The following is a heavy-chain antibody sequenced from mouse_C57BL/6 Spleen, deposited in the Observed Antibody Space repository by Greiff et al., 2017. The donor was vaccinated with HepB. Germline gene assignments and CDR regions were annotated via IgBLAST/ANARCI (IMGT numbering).Heavy chain of an antibody. CDR3: TYGFAWFAY. J-gene: IGHJ3*01. CDR2: IDPENGDT. D-gene: IGHD2-2*01. Sequence: VQLQQSGAELVRPGASVKLSCTASGFNIKDDYMHWVKQRPERGLEWIGWIDPENGDTEYASKFQGKATITADTSSNTAYLQLSSLTSEDTAVYYCTYGFAWFAYWGQGTLVTVSA. CDR1: GFNIKDDY. V-gene: IGHV14-4*01.